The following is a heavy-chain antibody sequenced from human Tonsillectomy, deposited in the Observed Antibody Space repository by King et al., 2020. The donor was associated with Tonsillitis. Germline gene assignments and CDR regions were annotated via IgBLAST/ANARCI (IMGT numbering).Heavy chain of an antibody. Sequence: VQLQQWGAGLLKPSETLSLTCAVYGGSFSGYYWSWIRQPPGKGLEWIGEINHSGSTNYNPSLKSRVTISVDTSKNQFSLRLSSVTAADTAVYYCARGQLRAPNLYRYWFDPWGQGTLVTVSS. D-gene: IGHD1-1*01. CDR1: GGSFSGYY. J-gene: IGHJ5*02. CDR3: ARGQLRAPNLYRYWFDP. V-gene: IGHV4-34*01. CDR2: INHSGST.